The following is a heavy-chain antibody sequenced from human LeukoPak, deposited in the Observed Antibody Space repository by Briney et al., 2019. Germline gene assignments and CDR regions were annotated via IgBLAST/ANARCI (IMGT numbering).Heavy chain of an antibody. CDR3: TTEGSGYDYSYYFDY. D-gene: IGHD5-12*01. Sequence: GGSLRLSCAASGFTFSNAWMSWVRQAPGKGLEWVGRIKSKTDGGTTDYAAPVKGRFTISRDDSKTTLYLQVNSLKTEDTAVYYCTTEGSGYDYSYYFDYWGQGTLVTVSS. J-gene: IGHJ4*02. CDR2: IKSKTDGGTT. V-gene: IGHV3-15*01. CDR1: GFTFSNAW.